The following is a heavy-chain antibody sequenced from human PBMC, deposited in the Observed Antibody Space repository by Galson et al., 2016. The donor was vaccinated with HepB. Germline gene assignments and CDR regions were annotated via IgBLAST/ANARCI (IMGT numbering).Heavy chain of an antibody. Sequence: SETLSLTCTVSGGSISSSSYYWGWIRQPPGKALEWIGSIHYIGSTYYNPSLKSRVTISVDTSKNQFSLKLSSVTAADTAVYYCARQIQVQQWLFGDYYMDVWGKGTTVTVSS. CDR1: GGSISSSSYY. D-gene: IGHD5-18*01. CDR3: ARQIQVQQWLFGDYYMDV. V-gene: IGHV4-39*01. J-gene: IGHJ6*03. CDR2: IHYIGST.